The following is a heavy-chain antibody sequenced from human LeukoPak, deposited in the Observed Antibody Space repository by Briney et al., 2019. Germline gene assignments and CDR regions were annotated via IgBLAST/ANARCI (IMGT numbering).Heavy chain of an antibody. D-gene: IGHD3-22*01. J-gene: IGHJ4*02. CDR3: AKGEWLLRYFDY. CDR1: GFTFSSYG. CDR2: ISYDGSNK. Sequence: GGSLRLSCAASGFTFSSYGMHWVRQAPGKGLEWVAVISYDGSNKYYADSVKGRFTISRDNSKNTLYLQMNSLRAEDTAEYYCAKGEWLLRYFDYWGQGTLVNVSS. V-gene: IGHV3-30*18.